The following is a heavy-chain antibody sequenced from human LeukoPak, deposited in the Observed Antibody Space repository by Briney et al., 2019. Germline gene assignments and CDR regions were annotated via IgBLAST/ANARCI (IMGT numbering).Heavy chain of an antibody. V-gene: IGHV1-18*01. Sequence: GASVKVSCKASGYTFTGYVISWGRQAPGQGLECMGWISAYTVNTNYAQKLQGRVTMTTDPSTSTAYMELRSLRSDDTAVYYCARVPTDSSSWSSWYFDYWGQGTLVTVSS. CDR2: ISAYTVNT. CDR1: GYTFTGYV. J-gene: IGHJ4*02. CDR3: ARVPTDSSSWSSWYFDY. D-gene: IGHD6-13*01.